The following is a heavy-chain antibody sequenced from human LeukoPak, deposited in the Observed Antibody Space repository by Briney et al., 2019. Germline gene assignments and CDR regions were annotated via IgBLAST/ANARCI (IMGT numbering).Heavy chain of an antibody. CDR3: ARGGLVPAAIDY. J-gene: IGHJ4*02. D-gene: IGHD2-2*01. V-gene: IGHV3-53*01. CDR2: IYSGGST. Sequence: GGSLRLSCAAAGCTVSSNYMSWGRQAPGEGVGWGSVIYSGGSTYYADAVQGRVTISRDNSKSTLYLQMNSLRAEDTAVYYCARGGLVPAAIDYWGQGPLVTVSS. CDR1: GCTVSSNY.